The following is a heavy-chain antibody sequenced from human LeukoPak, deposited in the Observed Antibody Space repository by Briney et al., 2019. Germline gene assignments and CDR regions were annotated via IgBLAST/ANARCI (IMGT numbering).Heavy chain of an antibody. D-gene: IGHD1-26*01. V-gene: IGHV3-11*04. CDR3: ARAKNSGSYFRQYFQH. CDR1: GFTFSDCY. J-gene: IGHJ1*01. CDR2: ISSSGSTI. Sequence: KAGGSLRLSCAASGFTFSDCYMNWIRQAPGKGLEWVSYISSSGSTIYYADSVKGRFTISRDNAKNSLYLQMNSLRAEDTAVYYCARAKNSGSYFRQYFQHWGQGTLVTVSS.